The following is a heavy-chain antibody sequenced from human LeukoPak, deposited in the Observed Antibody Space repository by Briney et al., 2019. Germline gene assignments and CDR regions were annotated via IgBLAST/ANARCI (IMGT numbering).Heavy chain of an antibody. Sequence: PSETLSLTCAVSGYSITSAYYWGWIRQPPGKGLEWIGSIYRSGSTYYNPSLKRRVTISVDTSKNQFFLKLSSVTAADTAVYYCASRNVPTNWFDPWGQGNLVTVSS. D-gene: IGHD5-12*01. CDR2: IYRSGST. V-gene: IGHV4-38-2*01. CDR1: GYSITSAYY. CDR3: ASRNVPTNWFDP. J-gene: IGHJ5*02.